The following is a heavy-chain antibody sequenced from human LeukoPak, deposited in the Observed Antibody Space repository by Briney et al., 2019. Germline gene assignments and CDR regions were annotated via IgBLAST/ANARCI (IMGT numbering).Heavy chain of an antibody. J-gene: IGHJ4*02. Sequence: SETLSLICTVYGGSISSDYWSWIRQPPGKGLDWIGYIYYSGGTNYNPSLKSRVTISVDTSKKQFSLKLSSVTAADTAVYYCARVGTVLDGGYWGQGILVTVSS. D-gene: IGHD4-23*01. V-gene: IGHV4-59*01. CDR1: GGSISSDY. CDR3: ARVGTVLDGGY. CDR2: IYYSGGT.